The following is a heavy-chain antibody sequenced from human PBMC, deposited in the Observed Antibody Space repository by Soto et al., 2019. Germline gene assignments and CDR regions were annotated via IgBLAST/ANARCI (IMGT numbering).Heavy chain of an antibody. J-gene: IGHJ4*02. Sequence: QVPLVQSGAEVKKPGASVKVSCKASGYTFTSYAMHWVRQAPGQRLEGMGWINAGNGNTKYSQKFQGRVTITRDTSASTAYMEVSSLRSEDTAVYYCARGDYYDIHDYWGQGTLVTVSS. D-gene: IGHD3-22*01. V-gene: IGHV1-3*01. CDR3: ARGDYYDIHDY. CDR1: GYTFTSYA. CDR2: INAGNGNT.